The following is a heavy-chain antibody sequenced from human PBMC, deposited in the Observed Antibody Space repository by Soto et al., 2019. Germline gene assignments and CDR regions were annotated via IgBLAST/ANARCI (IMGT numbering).Heavy chain of an antibody. Sequence: SVTCTVAEESSSDFDAYCRTNRQSPDKGLEWIGHIYDGGSTYSNPSLKSRVTVSIDTSKNQFSLQLSSMSAADTAVYYCTRGPSGDKVDYWGQGTLVTVPQ. CDR2: IYDGGST. V-gene: IGHV4-30-4*01. CDR3: TRGPSGDKVDY. J-gene: IGHJ4*02. D-gene: IGHD7-27*01. CDR1: EESSSDFDAY.